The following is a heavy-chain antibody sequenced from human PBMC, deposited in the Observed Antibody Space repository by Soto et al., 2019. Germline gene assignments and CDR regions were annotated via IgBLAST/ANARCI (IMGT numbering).Heavy chain of an antibody. D-gene: IGHD6-6*01. Sequence: QVQLQQWGAGLLKPSETLSLTCAVYGGSFSGYYWSWIRQPPGKGLEWIGEINHSGSTTYNPSLKSRVTISVDTSKNQFSLKLGSVTAADTAVYYCARISARPRVIDYWGQGTLVTVSS. CDR3: ARISARPRVIDY. CDR1: GGSFSGYY. J-gene: IGHJ4*02. CDR2: INHSGST. V-gene: IGHV4-34*01.